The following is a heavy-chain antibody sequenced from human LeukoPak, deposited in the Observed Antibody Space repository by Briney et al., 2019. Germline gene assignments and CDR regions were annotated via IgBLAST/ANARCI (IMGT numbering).Heavy chain of an antibody. CDR1: GFTFSSYA. CDR2: ISGSGGTT. J-gene: IGHJ6*02. D-gene: IGHD3-10*01. Sequence: GGSLRLSCAASGFTFSSYAMSWVRQAPGKGREWVSAISGSGGTTYYADSVKGRFTISRDNSKNTLYLQMNSLRAEDTAVYYCAKDYYGSGSYYGCLDVWGQGTTVTVSS. V-gene: IGHV3-23*01. CDR3: AKDYYGSGSYYGCLDV.